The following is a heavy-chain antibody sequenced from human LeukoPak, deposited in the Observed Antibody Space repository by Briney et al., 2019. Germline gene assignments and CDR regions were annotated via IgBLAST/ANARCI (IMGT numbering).Heavy chain of an antibody. CDR3: ARGGVPGDFDY. Sequence: GGSLRLSCAASGFTFSDYYMSWIRQAPGKGLEWVSYISSSSSYTNYADSVKGRFTISRDNAKNSLYLQMNSLRAEDTAVYYCARGGVPGDFDYWGQGTLVTVSS. J-gene: IGHJ4*02. D-gene: IGHD3-10*01. V-gene: IGHV3-11*06. CDR1: GFTFSDYY. CDR2: ISSSSSYT.